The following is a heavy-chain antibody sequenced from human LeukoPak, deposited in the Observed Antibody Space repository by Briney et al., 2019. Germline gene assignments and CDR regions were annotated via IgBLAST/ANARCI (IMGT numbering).Heavy chain of an antibody. CDR1: GGSFSGYY. V-gene: IGHV4-34*01. CDR2: INHSGST. CDR3: ARRTGSADY. J-gene: IGHJ4*02. Sequence: PSETLSLTCAVYGGSFSGYYWSWIRQPPGKGLEWIGEINHSGSTNYNPSLKSRVNITVDTSKNQFSLKLSSVTAADTAVYYCARRTGSADYWGQGTLVTVSS. D-gene: IGHD3/OR15-3a*01.